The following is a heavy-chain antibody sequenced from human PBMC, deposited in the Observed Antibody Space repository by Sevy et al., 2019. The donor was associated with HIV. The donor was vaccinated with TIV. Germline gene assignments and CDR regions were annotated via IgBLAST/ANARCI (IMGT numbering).Heavy chain of an antibody. D-gene: IGHD3-9*01. V-gene: IGHV4-61*08. J-gene: IGHJ6*02. CDR3: ATDQYYDIVTGLFGVEV. CDR2: VYFSGYT. CDR1: GVSVSSGEYY. Sequence: SETLSLTCTVSGVSVSSGEYYWTWIRQPPGKGLEWIGYVYFSGYTNYNPSLNSRVTISIDTSKNQFSLKLSSVTAAETAVYYCATDQYYDIVTGLFGVEVWGQGTTVTVSS.